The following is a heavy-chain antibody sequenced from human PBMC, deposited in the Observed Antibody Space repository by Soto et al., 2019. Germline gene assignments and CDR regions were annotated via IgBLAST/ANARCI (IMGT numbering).Heavy chain of an antibody. CDR3: AKERYYYDSSGYQPHYYYYGMDV. D-gene: IGHD3-22*01. CDR1: GFTFDDYA. CDR2: SSWNSGSI. Sequence: SLRLSCAASGFTFDDYAMRWVRQAPGKGLEWVSGSSWNSGSIGYADSVKGRFTISRDNAKNSLYLQMNSLRAEDTALYYCAKERYYYDSSGYQPHYYYYGMDVWGQGTTVTVSS. J-gene: IGHJ6*02. V-gene: IGHV3-9*01.